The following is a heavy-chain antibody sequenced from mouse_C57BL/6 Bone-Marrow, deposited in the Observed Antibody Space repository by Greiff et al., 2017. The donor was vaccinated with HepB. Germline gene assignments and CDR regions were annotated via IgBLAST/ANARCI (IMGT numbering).Heavy chain of an antibody. D-gene: IGHD1-1*01. CDR1: GFTFSSYT. Sequence: EVKLQESGGGLVKPGGSLKLSCAASGFTFSSYTMSWVRQTPEKRLEWVATISGGGGNTYYPDSVKGRITISRDNAKNTRYLQMSSLMAEATALYYCARRGSKFDYWGQGTTLTVSS. V-gene: IGHV5-9*01. CDR2: ISGGGGNT. CDR3: ARRGSKFDY. J-gene: IGHJ2*01.